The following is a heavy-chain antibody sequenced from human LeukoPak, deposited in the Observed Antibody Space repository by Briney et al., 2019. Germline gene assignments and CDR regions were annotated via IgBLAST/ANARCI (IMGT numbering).Heavy chain of an antibody. J-gene: IGHJ6*03. CDR1: GGSISSSNW. Sequence: SETLSLTCAVSGGSISSSNWWSWARQPPGKGLEWIGEIYHSGSTNYNPSLKSRVTISVDKSKNQFSLKLSSVTAADTAVYYCARVKREEYCSSTSCYNYYYYMDVWGKGTTVTVSS. CDR3: ARVKREEYCSSTSCYNYYYYMDV. V-gene: IGHV4-4*02. D-gene: IGHD2-2*02. CDR2: IYHSGST.